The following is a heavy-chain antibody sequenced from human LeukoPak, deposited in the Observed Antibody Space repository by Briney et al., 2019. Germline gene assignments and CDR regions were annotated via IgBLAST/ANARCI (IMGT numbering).Heavy chain of an antibody. J-gene: IGHJ4*02. D-gene: IGHD5-18*01. Sequence: GRSLRLSCAASGFTFSSYAMHWVRQAPGKGLEWVAVISYDGGNKNYADSVKGRFTISRDNSKNTLYVQMNSLRTEDTAVYYCARDGGGCSYGRFDYWGQGTLVTVSS. CDR3: ARDGGGCSYGRFDY. V-gene: IGHV3-30-3*01. CDR2: ISYDGGNK. CDR1: GFTFSSYA.